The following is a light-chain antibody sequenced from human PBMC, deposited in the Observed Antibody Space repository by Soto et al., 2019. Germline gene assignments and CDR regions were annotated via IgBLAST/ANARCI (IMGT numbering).Light chain of an antibody. CDR3: QQYGSSQT. Sequence: EIVLTQSPGTLSLSPGERATLSGRASQSVSSSYLAWYQQKPRQAPRPLIYGASSTATGIPDRLSGGGSGTDFTLTIRRLEPEDVAVYYCQQYGSSQTFGQGTKVEIK. J-gene: IGKJ1*01. V-gene: IGKV3-20*01. CDR1: QSVSSSY. CDR2: GAS.